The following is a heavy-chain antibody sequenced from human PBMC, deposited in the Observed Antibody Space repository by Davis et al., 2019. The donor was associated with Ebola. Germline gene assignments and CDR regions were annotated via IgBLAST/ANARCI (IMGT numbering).Heavy chain of an antibody. J-gene: IGHJ3*02. CDR2: ISSSSSYI. CDR1: GFTFSSYS. CDR3: ARDTYYYDSSGYYTAFDI. D-gene: IGHD3-22*01. Sequence: GESLKISCAASGFTFSSYSMNWVRQAPGKELEWVSSISSSSSYIYYADSVKGRFTISRDNAKNSLYLQMNSLKAEDTAVYYCARDTYYYDSSGYYTAFDIWGQGTMVTVSS. V-gene: IGHV3-21*01.